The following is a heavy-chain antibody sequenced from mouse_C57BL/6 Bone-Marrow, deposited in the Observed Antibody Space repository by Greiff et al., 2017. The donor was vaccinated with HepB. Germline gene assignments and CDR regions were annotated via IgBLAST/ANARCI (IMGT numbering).Heavy chain of an antibody. CDR1: GYTFTSYG. Sequence: QVQLQQSGAELARPGASVKLSCKASGYTFTSYGISWVKQRTGQGLEWIGEIYPRSGNTYYNEKFKGKATLTADKSSSTAYMELRSLTSEDSAVYFCARWGYYGSSYYAMDYWGQGTSVTVSS. CDR3: ARWGYYGSSYYAMDY. V-gene: IGHV1-81*01. J-gene: IGHJ4*01. CDR2: IYPRSGNT. D-gene: IGHD1-1*01.